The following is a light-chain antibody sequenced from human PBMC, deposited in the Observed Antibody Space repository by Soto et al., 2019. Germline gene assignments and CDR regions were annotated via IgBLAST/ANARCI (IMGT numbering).Light chain of an antibody. CDR1: QGIGDT. J-gene: IGKJ4*01. CDR3: QPYNIWPLT. V-gene: IGKV3-15*01. CDR2: DTS. Sequence: EVVMSQSPATLSVSTGECATLSCRASQGIGDTLAWYQHKPGQTPRLLIYDTSTRATGVPTRFSGSRSGAEFTLTINSLQSEDFAVYYCQPYNIWPLTFGRGSKVDI.